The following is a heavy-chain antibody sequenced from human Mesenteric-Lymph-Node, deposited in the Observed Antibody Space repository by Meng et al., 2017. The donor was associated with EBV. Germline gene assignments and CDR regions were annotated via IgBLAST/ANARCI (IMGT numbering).Heavy chain of an antibody. V-gene: IGHV3-23*04. CDR3: AKPDITLAGEFDS. J-gene: IGHJ4*02. D-gene: IGHD6-19*01. CDR1: GFTFSNYA. Sequence: EVQWVESGGDLIQPGGSLRLSCVASGFTFSNYAMNWVRQAPGKGLSWVSAISDSGSVTYYADSVKGRFIISRDNSKNTLYLQMNSLRVEDTAIYYCAKPDITLAGEFDSWGQGTLVTVSS. CDR2: ISDSGSVT.